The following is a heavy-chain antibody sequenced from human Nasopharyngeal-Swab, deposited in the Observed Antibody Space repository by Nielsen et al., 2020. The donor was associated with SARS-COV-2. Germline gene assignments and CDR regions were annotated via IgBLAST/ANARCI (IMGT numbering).Heavy chain of an antibody. CDR3: ARAPDYGDLYYYYGMDV. V-gene: IGHV4-34*01. CDR1: GGSFSGYY. D-gene: IGHD4-17*01. CDR2: INDSGST. J-gene: IGHJ6*02. Sequence: GSLRLSCAVYGGSFSGYYWSWIRQPPGKGLEWIGEINDSGSTNDNPSLKSRVTISVDTSKNQISLKLSSVTAADTAMYYCARAPDYGDLYYYYGMDVWGQGTTVTVSS.